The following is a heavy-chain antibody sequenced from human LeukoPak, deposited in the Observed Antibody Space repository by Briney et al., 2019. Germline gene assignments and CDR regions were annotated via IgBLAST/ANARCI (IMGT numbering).Heavy chain of an antibody. CDR2: IYRSGST. D-gene: IGHD3-9*01. J-gene: IGHJ4*02. CDR3: ARVLTGYFKFDF. V-gene: IGHV4-31*03. Sequence: SETLSLTCTVSGGSISNGGFYLNWIRQHPGKGLEWIGSIYRSGSTYYNPSLYNPSLKSRVIMSLDTSKNQFSLKLNSVTAADTAVYFCARVLTGYFKFDFWGQGTLVTVSS. CDR1: GGSISNGGFY.